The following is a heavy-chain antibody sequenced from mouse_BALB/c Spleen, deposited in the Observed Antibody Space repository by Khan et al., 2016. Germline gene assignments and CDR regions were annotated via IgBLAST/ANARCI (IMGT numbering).Heavy chain of an antibody. V-gene: IGHV3-2*02. CDR3: GRSNYGGKDAMEY. CDR1: GYSITSDDA. J-gene: IGHJ4*01. D-gene: IGHD1-1*01. CDR2: ISYSGST. Sequence: EVQLQESGPGLVKPSQSLSLTCTVTGYSITSDDAWNWIRQFPGNRLEWMGYISYSGSTSYNPSHTSRISITRDTSKKLFVMQFNSVTSEDTATNYCGRSNYGGKDAMEYWGQGTSVTVSS.